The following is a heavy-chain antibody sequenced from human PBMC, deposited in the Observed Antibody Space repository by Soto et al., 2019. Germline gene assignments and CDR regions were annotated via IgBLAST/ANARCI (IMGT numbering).Heavy chain of an antibody. J-gene: IGHJ5*02. CDR3: ARDGERITIFGVVIIGGFDP. CDR2: ISSSSSYI. D-gene: IGHD3-3*01. V-gene: IGHV3-21*01. Sequence: EVQLVESGGILVQPGRSLRLSCAASGFTFDNYAMYWVRQAPGKGLEWVSSISSSSSYIYYADSVKGRFTISRENAKNALYLQMNSLRAEDTAVYYCARDGERITIFGVVIIGGFDPWGQGTLVTVSS. CDR1: GFTFDNYA.